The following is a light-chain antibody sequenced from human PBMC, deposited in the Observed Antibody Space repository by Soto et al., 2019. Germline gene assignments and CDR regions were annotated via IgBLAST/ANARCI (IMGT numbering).Light chain of an antibody. CDR3: AACDDSLNGWV. V-gene: IGLV1-44*01. CDR1: SSNIGSNT. Sequence: QSVLTQPPSASVTPGQRVTISCSGSSSNIGSNTVNCYQHLPGTAPKLLIYSNNQRPSGVPDRFSGSKSGTSASLAISWLQSEDEADYYCAACDDSLNGWVFGGGTKLTVL. J-gene: IGLJ3*02. CDR2: SNN.